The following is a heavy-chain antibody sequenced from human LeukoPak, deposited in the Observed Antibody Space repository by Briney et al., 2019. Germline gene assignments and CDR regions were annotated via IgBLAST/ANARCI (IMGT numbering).Heavy chain of an antibody. Sequence: GGSLRLSCAASGFTFSSYGMHWVRQAPGKGLEWVAVIWYDGSNKYYADSVKGRFTISRDNSKNTLYLQMNSLRAEDTAVFYCARFRGVAGTSPFDYWGQGTLVTVSS. CDR2: IWYDGSNK. D-gene: IGHD6-19*01. CDR3: ARFRGVAGTSPFDY. CDR1: GFTFSSYG. V-gene: IGHV3-33*01. J-gene: IGHJ4*02.